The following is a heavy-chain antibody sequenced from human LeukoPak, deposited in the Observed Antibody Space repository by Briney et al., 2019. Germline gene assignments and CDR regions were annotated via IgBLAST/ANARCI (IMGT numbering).Heavy chain of an antibody. Sequence: GGSLRLSCAASGFSFSTHWMSWFRQAPGKGLEWVANIKQDGSERYYVDSVKGRFTISRDNAKNSLYLQMNNLRAEDTAVYYCATSVTGNLYYFDYWGQETLVTVSS. CDR2: IKQDGSER. CDR3: ATSVTGNLYYFDY. V-gene: IGHV3-7*01. CDR1: GFSFSTHW. J-gene: IGHJ4*02. D-gene: IGHD3-9*01.